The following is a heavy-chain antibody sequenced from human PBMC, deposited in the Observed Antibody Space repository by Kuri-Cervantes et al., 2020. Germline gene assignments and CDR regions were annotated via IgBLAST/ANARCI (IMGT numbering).Heavy chain of an antibody. CDR3: ARYSSSSYY. J-gene: IGHJ4*02. D-gene: IGHD6-6*01. V-gene: IGHV3-53*04. Sequence: ETLSLTCAASGFTVSSNYMSWVRQAPGKGLEWVSVIYSGGSTYYADSVKGRFAISRHNSKNTLYLQMGSLRAEDMAVYYCARYSSSSYYWGQGTLVTVSS. CDR1: GFTVSSNY. CDR2: IYSGGST.